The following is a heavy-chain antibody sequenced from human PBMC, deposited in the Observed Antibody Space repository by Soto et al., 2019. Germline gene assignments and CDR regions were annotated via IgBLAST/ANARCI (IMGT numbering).Heavy chain of an antibody. D-gene: IGHD5-18*01. CDR2: ISAYNGNT. V-gene: IGHV1-18*01. CDR1: GYTFTSYG. Sequence: ASVKVSCKASGYTFTSYGISWVRQAPGQGLEWMGWISAYNGNTNYAQKLQGRVTMTTDTSTSTAYMELRSLRSDDTAVYYCAIVYGSQLWSMEGWFDPWGQGTLVTVSS. CDR3: AIVYGSQLWSMEGWFDP. J-gene: IGHJ5*02.